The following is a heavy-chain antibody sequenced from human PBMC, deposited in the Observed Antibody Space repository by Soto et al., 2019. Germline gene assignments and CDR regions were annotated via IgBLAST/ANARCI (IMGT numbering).Heavy chain of an antibody. D-gene: IGHD1-7*01. J-gene: IGHJ4*02. CDR1: GFTFSSYS. CDR2: ISSSSSYI. V-gene: IGHV3-21*01. CDR3: ARSLKDLRELREDY. Sequence: EVQLVESGGGLVKPGGSLRLSCAASGFTFSSYSMNWVRQAPGKGLEWVSSISSSSSYIYYADSVKGRFTISRDNAKNSLYLQMNSLRAEDTAVYYCARSLKDLRELREDYWGQGTLVTVSS.